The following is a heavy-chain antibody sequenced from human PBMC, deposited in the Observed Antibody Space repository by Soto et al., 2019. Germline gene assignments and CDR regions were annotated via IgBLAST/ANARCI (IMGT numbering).Heavy chain of an antibody. CDR3: AEGASKYYYMDV. CDR1: GGSFSGYY. Sequence: SETLSLTCAVYGGSFSGYYWSWIRQPPGKGLEWVGEINHSGSTNYNPSLKSRVTISGDRSKNKSSLKLSSVTAADTAVYYCAEGASKYYYMDVWGKGTTVTVSS. V-gene: IGHV4-34*01. CDR2: INHSGST. J-gene: IGHJ6*03. D-gene: IGHD4-4*01.